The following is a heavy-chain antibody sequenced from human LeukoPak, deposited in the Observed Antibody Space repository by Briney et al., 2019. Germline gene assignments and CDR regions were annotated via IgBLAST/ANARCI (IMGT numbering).Heavy chain of an antibody. CDR1: GFTFSSYA. Sequence: GGSLRLSCAASGFTFSSYAMSWVRQAPGKGLEWVSAISGSGGSTYYADSVKGRFTIFRDNSKNTLYLQMNSLRAEDTAVYYCAKNIYYYGSGSYLDYWGQGTLVTVSS. CDR2: ISGSGGST. V-gene: IGHV3-23*01. J-gene: IGHJ4*02. D-gene: IGHD3-10*01. CDR3: AKNIYYYGSGSYLDY.